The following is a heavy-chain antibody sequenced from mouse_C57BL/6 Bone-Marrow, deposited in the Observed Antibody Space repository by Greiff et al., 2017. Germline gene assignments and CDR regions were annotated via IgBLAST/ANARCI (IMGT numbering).Heavy chain of an antibody. CDR1: GYTFTDYE. CDR2: IDPETGGT. V-gene: IGHV1-15*01. D-gene: IGHD1-1*01. Sequence: VQLQQSGAELVRPGASVTLSCKASGYTFTDYEMHWVKQTPVHGLEWIGAIDPETGGTAYNQKFKGKAILTADKSSSTAYMELRSLTSEDSAVYYCTGGYYGSSYVDYAMDYWGQGTSVTVSS. J-gene: IGHJ4*01. CDR3: TGGYYGSSYVDYAMDY.